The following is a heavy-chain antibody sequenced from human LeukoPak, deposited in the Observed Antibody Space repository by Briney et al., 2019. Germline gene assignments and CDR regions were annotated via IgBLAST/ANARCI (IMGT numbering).Heavy chain of an antibody. J-gene: IGHJ4*02. D-gene: IGHD2-2*02. Sequence: ASVKVSCKASGGTFSSYAISWVRQAPGQGLEWMGRIIPILGIANYAQKFQGRVTITADKSTSTAYMELSSLRSEDTAVYYCARDGPDTRSDYWGQGTLVTVSS. CDR3: ARDGPDTRSDY. CDR2: IIPILGIA. CDR1: GGTFSSYA. V-gene: IGHV1-69*04.